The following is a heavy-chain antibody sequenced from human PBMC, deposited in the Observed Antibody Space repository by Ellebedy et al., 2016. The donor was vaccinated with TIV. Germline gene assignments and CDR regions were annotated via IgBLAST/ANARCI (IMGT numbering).Heavy chain of an antibody. CDR3: ATAPRICGVAGWYYYGMDV. D-gene: IGHD3-3*01. Sequence: AASVKVSCKASGYTFRSGISWVRQAPGQGLEWMGWISASTGNTNYAQKLQGSVTMTTDTSTSTAYMELRSLRSDDTAVYYCATAPRICGVAGWYYYGMDVWGQGTTVTVSS. J-gene: IGHJ6*02. V-gene: IGHV1-18*01. CDR1: GYTFRSG. CDR2: ISASTGNT.